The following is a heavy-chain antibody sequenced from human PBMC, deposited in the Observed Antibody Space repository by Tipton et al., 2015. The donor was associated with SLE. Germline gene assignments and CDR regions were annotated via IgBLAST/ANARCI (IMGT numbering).Heavy chain of an antibody. J-gene: IGHJ4*02. CDR2: LFHSGTA. CDR1: GFFIGRGDY. D-gene: IGHD5-18*01. CDR3: ARDRSRVAGYGD. V-gene: IGHV4-38-2*02. Sequence: TLSLTCRVSGFFIGRGDYWGWIRRAPGKGVEWVGNLFHSGTAYYNPSLKSRLTISVDTAKNHLYLRLSSVTAADTAVDYCARDRSRVAGYGDWGQGTLVTVSS.